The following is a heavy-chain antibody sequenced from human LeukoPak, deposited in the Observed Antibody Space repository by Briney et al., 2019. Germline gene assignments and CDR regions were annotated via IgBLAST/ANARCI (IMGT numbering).Heavy chain of an antibody. CDR1: GFTFSSYA. J-gene: IGHJ6*02. V-gene: IGHV3-30-3*01. Sequence: GGSLRLSCAASGFTFSSYAMHWVRQAPGKGLEWVAVILYDGSNKYYADSVKGRFTISRDNSKNTLYLQMNSLRAEDTAVYYCARDVGHSSSWYRRYYYGMDVWGQGTTVTVSS. D-gene: IGHD6-13*01. CDR3: ARDVGHSSSWYRRYYYGMDV. CDR2: ILYDGSNK.